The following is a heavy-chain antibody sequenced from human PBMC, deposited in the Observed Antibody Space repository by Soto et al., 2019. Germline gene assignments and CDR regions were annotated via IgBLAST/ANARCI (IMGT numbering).Heavy chain of an antibody. CDR2: IYHSGST. V-gene: IGHV4-30-2*01. CDR3: AREVVAATNWFDH. J-gene: IGHJ5*02. D-gene: IGHD2-15*01. Sequence: TLSLTCAVSGGSISSGGYSWSWIRQPPGKGLEWIGYIYHSGSTYYNPSLKSRVTISVDRSKNQFSLKLSSVTAADTAVYYCAREVVAATNWFDHWGQGTLVTVSS. CDR1: GGSISSGGYS.